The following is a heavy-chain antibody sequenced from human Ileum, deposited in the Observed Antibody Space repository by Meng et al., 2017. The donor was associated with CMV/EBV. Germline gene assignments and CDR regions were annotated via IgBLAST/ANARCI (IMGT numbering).Heavy chain of an antibody. J-gene: IGHJ4*02. D-gene: IGHD3-3*01. Sequence: YCIIWARQAPGNGLDSVESISSSSIYIYYADSVKGRSTISSDNANNSLYLQMTSLRAEDTPGYDCARIRVWGGYYSLEGCPPIFWDHWGQGTLVTVSS. CDR3: ARIRVWGGYYSLEGCPPIFWDH. CDR2: ISSSSIYI. CDR1: YC. V-gene: IGHV3-21*01.